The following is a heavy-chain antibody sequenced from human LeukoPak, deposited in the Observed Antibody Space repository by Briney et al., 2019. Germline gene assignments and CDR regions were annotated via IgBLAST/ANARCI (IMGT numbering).Heavy chain of an antibody. Sequence: SEPLSLTCTVSGGYISSSRHYWGWTRQPPGTGLEWVGNTHHGRSTYCNPSHESPVTMSVDTSKNRVSLRLTSVTAADTAVYYCAGTRQGWRPQYYFDYWGQGTLVTGSS. CDR3: AGTRQGWRPQYYFDY. CDR2: THHGRST. J-gene: IGHJ4*02. D-gene: IGHD2-21*02. CDR1: GGYISSSRHY. V-gene: IGHV4-39*01.